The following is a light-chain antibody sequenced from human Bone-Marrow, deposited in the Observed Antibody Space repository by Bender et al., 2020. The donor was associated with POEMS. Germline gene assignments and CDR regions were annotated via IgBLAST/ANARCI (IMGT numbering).Light chain of an antibody. CDR3: QSYDNSLGGWV. J-gene: IGLJ3*02. CDR1: STDVGGYTY. V-gene: IGLV2-14*01. CDR2: DVT. Sequence: QSALTQPASVSGSPGQSITISCTGTSTDVGGYTYVSWYQQHPGKAPKLIIYDVTYRPSGVSNRFSGSKSGNTASLTISGLQAEDEGDYYCQSYDNSLGGWVFGGGTKLTVL.